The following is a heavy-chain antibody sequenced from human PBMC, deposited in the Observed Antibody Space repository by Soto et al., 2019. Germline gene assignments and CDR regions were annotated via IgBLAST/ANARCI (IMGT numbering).Heavy chain of an antibody. CDR2: ITSDGSIP. V-gene: IGHV3-74*01. J-gene: IGHJ5*02. Sequence: GGSLRLSCAASGFTFSTYWMHWVRQAPGEGLVWVSRITSDGSIPSYADSVRGRVTMTTDTSTSTAYMELRSLRSDDTAVYYCARGSGSYASWGQGTLVTVSS. CDR1: GFTFSTYW. CDR3: ARGSGSYAS. D-gene: IGHD1-26*01.